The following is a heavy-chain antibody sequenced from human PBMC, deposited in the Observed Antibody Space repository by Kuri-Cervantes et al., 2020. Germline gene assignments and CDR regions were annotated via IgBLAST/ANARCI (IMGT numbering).Heavy chain of an antibody. CDR2: ISQDGTFG. CDR1: GFSLTNSV. J-gene: IGHJ4*02. CDR3: ARVTNGASFDH. V-gene: IGHV3-30-3*01. Sequence: GGSLRLSCAAPGFSLTNSVMHWVRQAPGKGLEWVAVISQDGTFGQYADSVKGRFTVSRDNAKNSLYMQMNSLRVDDTAVYYCARVTNGASFDHWGQGTLVTVSS. D-gene: IGHD4-17*01.